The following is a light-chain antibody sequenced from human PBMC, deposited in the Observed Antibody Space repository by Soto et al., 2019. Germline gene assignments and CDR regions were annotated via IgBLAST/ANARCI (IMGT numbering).Light chain of an antibody. Sequence: TVLTQSPGTLSLSPGERATLSCRASQSVSSNLAWYQQKPGQAPRLLIYGASTRATGIPARFSGSGSGTEFTLTISSLQSEDFAVYYCQQYHSSPRTFGQGTKVDIK. V-gene: IGKV3-15*01. J-gene: IGKJ1*01. CDR1: QSVSSN. CDR3: QQYHSSPRT. CDR2: GAS.